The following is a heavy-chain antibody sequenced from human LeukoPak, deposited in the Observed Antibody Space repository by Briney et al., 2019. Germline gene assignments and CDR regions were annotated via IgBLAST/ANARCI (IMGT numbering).Heavy chain of an antibody. CDR2: INGDGRNT. CDR3: ARGSSSGWPDYLDY. V-gene: IGHV3-74*01. D-gene: IGHD6-19*01. CDR1: GFTFSSYG. J-gene: IGHJ4*02. Sequence: GRSLRLSCAASGFTFSSYGMHWVRQAPGKGLVWLSRINGDGRNTGYADSVKGRFTISRDNAKNTLYLQMNSLRAEDTAVYYCARGSSSGWPDYLDYWGQGTLVTVSS.